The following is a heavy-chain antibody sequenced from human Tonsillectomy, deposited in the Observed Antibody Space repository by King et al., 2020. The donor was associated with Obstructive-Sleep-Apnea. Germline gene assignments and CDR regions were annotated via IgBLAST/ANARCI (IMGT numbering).Heavy chain of an antibody. D-gene: IGHD6-6*01. CDR2: ISSSSSYI. Sequence: VQLVESGGGLVKPGGSLRLSCAASGFTFSSYSMNWVRQAPGKGLEWVSSISSSSSYIYYADSVKGRFTISRDNAKNSLYLQMNSLRAEDTALYYCARDRDSSSFPRHDAFDIWGQGTMVTVSS. CDR1: GFTFSSYS. J-gene: IGHJ3*02. CDR3: ARDRDSSSFPRHDAFDI. V-gene: IGHV3-21*01.